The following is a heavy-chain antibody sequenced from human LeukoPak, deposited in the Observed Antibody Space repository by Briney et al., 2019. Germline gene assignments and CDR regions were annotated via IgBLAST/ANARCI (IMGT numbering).Heavy chain of an antibody. V-gene: IGHV3-23*01. CDR3: AKAHNFDY. Sequence: PGGSLRLSCAASGFTFSSDAMSWVRQAPGKGLEWVSVIDRSGGSTWYADSVKGRFTISRDNSENTLYLQMNSLKAEDTAVYYRAKAHNFDYWGQGTLVTVSS. CDR1: GFTFSSDA. J-gene: IGHJ4*02. CDR2: IDRSGGST.